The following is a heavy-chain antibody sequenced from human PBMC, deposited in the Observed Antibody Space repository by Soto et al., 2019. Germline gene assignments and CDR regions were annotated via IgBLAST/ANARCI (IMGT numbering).Heavy chain of an antibody. J-gene: IGHJ1*01. CDR3: ARGRGRGAAAATG. Sequence: QVQLVQSGAAVKKPGASVKVSCKASGYTFTSYDINWVRQATGQGLEWMGWMNRNSGNTGYAQKLQGSVTMNRNTSIRTAYMELSSLRSEETAGYYCARGRGRGAAAATGWGQGSLVTVSS. CDR1: GYTFTSYD. D-gene: IGHD6-13*01. V-gene: IGHV1-8*01. CDR2: MNRNSGNT.